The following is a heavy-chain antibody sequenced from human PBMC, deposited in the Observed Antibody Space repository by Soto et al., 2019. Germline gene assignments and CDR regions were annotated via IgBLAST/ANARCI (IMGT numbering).Heavy chain of an antibody. CDR3: ATFITIFGNGMDV. D-gene: IGHD3-3*01. CDR1: GFTFSSYW. V-gene: IGHV3-7*01. CDR2: IKQDGSEK. Sequence: GGSLRLSCAASGFTFSSYWMSWVRQAPGKGLEWVANIKQDGSEKYYVDSAKGRFTISRDNAKNSLYLQMNSLRDEDTAVYYCATFITIFGNGMDVWGQGTTVTVSS. J-gene: IGHJ6*02.